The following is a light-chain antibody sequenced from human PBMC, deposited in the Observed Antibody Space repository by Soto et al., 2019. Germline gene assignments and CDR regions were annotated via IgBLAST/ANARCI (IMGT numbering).Light chain of an antibody. CDR1: QSVSTY. V-gene: IGKV3-11*01. CDR3: QQRNVWPPIT. J-gene: IGKJ5*01. CDR2: DAS. Sequence: EIVLTQSPATLSLSPGERATLSCRASQSVSTYLAWYQQKPGQSPRLLISDASNRATGIPARFSGSASGTDFTLTISSLEPEDFAVYYCQQRNVWPPITFGQGTRLEIK.